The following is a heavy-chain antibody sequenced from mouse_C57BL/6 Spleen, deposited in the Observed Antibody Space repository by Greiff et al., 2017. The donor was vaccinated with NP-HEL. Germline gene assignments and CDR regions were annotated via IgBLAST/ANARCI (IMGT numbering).Heavy chain of an antibody. Sequence: VQLQQSGAELVKPGASVKLSCKASGYTFTESTIHWVKQRPGQGLEWIGWVYPGSGSIKYNEKFKDKATLTAYKSSSTVYMELSRLTSEDSAVYFCARHKFYYYGSSHYFDYWGQGTTLTVSS. CDR1: GYTFTEST. CDR2: VYPGSGSI. D-gene: IGHD1-1*01. CDR3: ARHKFYYYGSSHYFDY. V-gene: IGHV1-62-2*01. J-gene: IGHJ2*01.